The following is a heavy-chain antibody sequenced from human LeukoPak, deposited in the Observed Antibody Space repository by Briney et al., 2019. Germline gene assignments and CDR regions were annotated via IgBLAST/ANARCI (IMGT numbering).Heavy chain of an antibody. CDR1: GGTFSSYA. J-gene: IGHJ5*02. Sequence: SVKVSCKASGGTFSSYAISWVRQAPGQGLEWMGGIIPIFGTANYAQKFQGRVTITADESTSTAYMELSSLRSEDTAVYYCASAPGPAATYNWFDPWGQGTLVTVSS. CDR2: IIPIFGTA. D-gene: IGHD2-2*01. V-gene: IGHV1-69*13. CDR3: ASAPGPAATYNWFDP.